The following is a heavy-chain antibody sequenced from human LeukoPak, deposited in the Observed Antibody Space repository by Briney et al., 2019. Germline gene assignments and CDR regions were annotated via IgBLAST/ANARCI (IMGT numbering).Heavy chain of an antibody. D-gene: IGHD3-10*01. V-gene: IGHV1-69*13. J-gene: IGHJ5*02. Sequence: SVKVSCKASGGTFSSYAISWVRQAPGQGLEWMGGIIPIFGTANYAQKFQGRVTITADESTSTAHMELSSLRSEDTAVYYCARGGGFGTPLDPWGQGTLVTVSS. CDR3: ARGGGFGTPLDP. CDR2: IIPIFGTA. CDR1: GGTFSSYA.